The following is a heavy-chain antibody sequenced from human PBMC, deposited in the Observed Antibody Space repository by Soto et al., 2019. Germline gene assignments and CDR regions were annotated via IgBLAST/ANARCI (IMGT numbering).Heavy chain of an antibody. J-gene: IGHJ6*02. CDR3: ARDRPDGYDGMDV. CDR2: IYYSGST. V-gene: IGHV4-31*03. CDR1: GGSISSGGYY. Sequence: QVQLQESGPGLVKPSQTLALTCTVSGGSISSGGYYWSWIRQHPGKGLEWIGYIYYSGSTYYNPSLKSRVTISVDTSKNQFSRKLSSVTAADTAVYYCARDRPDGYDGMDVWGQGTTVTVSS.